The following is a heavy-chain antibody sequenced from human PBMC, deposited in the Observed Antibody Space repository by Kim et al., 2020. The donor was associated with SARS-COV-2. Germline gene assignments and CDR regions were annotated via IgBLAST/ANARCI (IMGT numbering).Heavy chain of an antibody. CDR2: IYYSGST. D-gene: IGHD2-15*01. V-gene: IGHV4-39*07. CDR1: GGSISSSSYY. Sequence: SETLSLTCTVSGGSISSSSYYWGWIRQPPGKGLEWIGSIYYSGSTYYNPSLKSRVTISVDTSKNQFSLKLSSVTAADTAVYYCARGGADIVVVVAADTYYYGMDVWGQGTTVTVSS. CDR3: ARGGADIVVVVAADTYYYGMDV. J-gene: IGHJ6*02.